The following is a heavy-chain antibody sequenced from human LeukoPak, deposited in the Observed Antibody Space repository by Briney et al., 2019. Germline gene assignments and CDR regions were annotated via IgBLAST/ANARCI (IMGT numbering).Heavy chain of an antibody. CDR2: ISGSGGST. D-gene: IGHD3-3*01. V-gene: IGHV3-23*01. CDR1: GFTFSSYA. Sequence: PGGSLRLSCAASGFTFSSYAMSWVRQAPGKGLEWVSAISGSGGSTYYADSVKGRFTISRDNSKNTLYPQMNSLRAEDTAVYYCAKDPWYDFWSGRRWFDPWGQGTLVTVSS. J-gene: IGHJ5*02. CDR3: AKDPWYDFWSGRRWFDP.